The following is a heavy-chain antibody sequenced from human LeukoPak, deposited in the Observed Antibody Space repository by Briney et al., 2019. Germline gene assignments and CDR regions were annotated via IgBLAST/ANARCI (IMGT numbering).Heavy chain of an antibody. D-gene: IGHD6-13*01. J-gene: IGHJ4*01. CDR2: ISGSGGST. V-gene: IGHV3-23*01. CDR1: GFTFSSYA. Sequence: GGSLRLSCAASGFTFSSYAMSWVRQAPGKGLEWVSAISGSGGSTYYADSVKGRFTISRDNSKNTLCLQMNSLRAEDTAVYYCARDGAAAGLYFDLWGQGTLVTVSS. CDR3: ARDGAAAGLYFDL.